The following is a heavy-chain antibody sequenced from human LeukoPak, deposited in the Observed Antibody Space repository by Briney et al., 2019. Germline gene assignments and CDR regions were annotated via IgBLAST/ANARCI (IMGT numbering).Heavy chain of an antibody. V-gene: IGHV3-74*01. Sequence: GSLRLSCAASGFTFSNYWVHWVRQAPGKGLVWVSRINNDGSSTIYADSVKGRFTISRDNAKNTLSLQMNSLRAEDTAVYYCARLAAHDAFDIWGQGTMVTVSS. CDR1: GFTFSNYW. J-gene: IGHJ3*02. CDR3: ARLAAHDAFDI. CDR2: INNDGSST.